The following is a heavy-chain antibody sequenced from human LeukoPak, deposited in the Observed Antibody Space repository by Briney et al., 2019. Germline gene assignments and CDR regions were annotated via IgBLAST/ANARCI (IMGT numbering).Heavy chain of an antibody. CDR3: ARVRNSGYDSGIDY. Sequence: SETLSLTCTVSGGSISSYYWSWIRQPPGKGLEWIGYIYYSGSTNYNPSLKSRVTISVDTSKNQFSLKLSSVTAADTAVYYCARVRNSGYDSGIDYWGQGTPVTVSS. D-gene: IGHD5-12*01. CDR2: IYYSGST. CDR1: GGSISSYY. J-gene: IGHJ4*02. V-gene: IGHV4-59*01.